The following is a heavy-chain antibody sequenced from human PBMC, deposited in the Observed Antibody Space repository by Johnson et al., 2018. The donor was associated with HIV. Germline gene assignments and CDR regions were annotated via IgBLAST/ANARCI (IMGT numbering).Heavy chain of an antibody. J-gene: IGHJ3*02. V-gene: IGHV3-7*05. CDR1: GFTFSSYW. D-gene: IGHD6-13*01. CDR2: IKQDGSEK. CDR3: ASSSSSWTSDPDDAFDI. Sequence: VLLVESGGGVVQPGRSLRLSCAASGFTFSSYWMSWVRQAPGKGLECVANIKQDGSEKYYVDSVKGRFTISRDNAKNSLYLQMNSLRAEDTAVYYCASSSSSWTSDPDDAFDIWGQGTMVTVSS.